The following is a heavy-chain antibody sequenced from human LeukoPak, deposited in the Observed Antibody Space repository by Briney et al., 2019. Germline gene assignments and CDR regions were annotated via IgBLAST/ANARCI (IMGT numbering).Heavy chain of an antibody. D-gene: IGHD3-16*01. CDR2: IYYNDIT. Sequence: SETLSLTCIVSGGAVSSSSHFWGWIRQAPGKGLEWIGTIYYNDITYFNLSLKSRVTMSLDTSKNQFSLKLNSVTAADTAVYYCARLDFLITPETPHYIDVWGKGTTVTVFS. CDR3: ARLDFLITPETPHYIDV. J-gene: IGHJ6*03. CDR1: GGAVSSSSHF. V-gene: IGHV4-39*01.